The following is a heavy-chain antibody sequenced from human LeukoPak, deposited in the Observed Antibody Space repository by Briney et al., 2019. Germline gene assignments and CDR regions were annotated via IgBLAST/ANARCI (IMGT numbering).Heavy chain of an antibody. CDR3: AKDIQLST. CDR2: IGASGEST. Sequence: GGSLRLSCAASGFTFSAAAMTWVRQAPGKGLEWVSLIGASGESTYYADSVKGRFTISRDNSKNTLSLQMNSLRVEDTAMYFCAKDIQLSTWGLGTMVTVSS. CDR1: GFTFSAAA. D-gene: IGHD5-24*01. V-gene: IGHV3-23*01. J-gene: IGHJ3*01.